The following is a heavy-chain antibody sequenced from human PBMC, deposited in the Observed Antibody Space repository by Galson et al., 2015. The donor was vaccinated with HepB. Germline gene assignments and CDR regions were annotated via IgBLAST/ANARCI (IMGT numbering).Heavy chain of an antibody. V-gene: IGHV3-15*05. CDR3: TTDPLRWQLDLVS. CDR2: IKSKSDGGTT. J-gene: IGHJ5*02. CDR1: GFTFSNAW. Sequence: SLRLSCAASGFTFSNAWMSWVRQAPGKGLEWVGRIKSKSDGGTTDYAAPVKGRFTISRDDSEKMLYVQMNSLKIEDTAVYYCTTDPLRWQLDLVSWGQGTLVTVSS. D-gene: IGHD1-26*01.